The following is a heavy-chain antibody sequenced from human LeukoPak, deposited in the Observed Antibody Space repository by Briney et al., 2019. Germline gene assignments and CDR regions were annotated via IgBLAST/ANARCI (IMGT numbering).Heavy chain of an antibody. V-gene: IGHV3-23*01. D-gene: IGHD3-10*01. CDR1: GFTYSSYA. CDR3: ARDGSRFGEWYFDY. CDR2: ISGSGGST. J-gene: IGHJ4*02. Sequence: GGSLRLSCAASGFTYSSYAMSWVRQAPGKGLEWVSAISGSGGSTFYADSVKGRFTISRDNSKNTLYLQINSLRAEDTAVYYCARDGSRFGEWYFDYWGQGTLVTVSS.